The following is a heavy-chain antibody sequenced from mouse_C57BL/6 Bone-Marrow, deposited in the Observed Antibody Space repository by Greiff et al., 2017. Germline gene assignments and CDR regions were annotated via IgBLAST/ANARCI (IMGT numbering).Heavy chain of an antibody. V-gene: IGHV1-19*01. CDR2: INPYNGGT. CDR3: ARSHYGSSYNY. CDR1: GYTFTDYY. D-gene: IGHD1-1*01. J-gene: IGHJ2*01. Sequence: EVHLVESGPVLAKPGASVKMSCKASGYTFTDYYMNWVKQSHGKSLEWIGVINPYNGGTSYNQKFKGKATLTVDKSSSTAYMELNSLTSEDSAVYYCARSHYGSSYNYWGQGTTLTVSS.